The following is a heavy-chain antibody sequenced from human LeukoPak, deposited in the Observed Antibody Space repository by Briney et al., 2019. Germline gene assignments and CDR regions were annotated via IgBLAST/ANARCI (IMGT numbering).Heavy chain of an antibody. J-gene: IGHJ5*02. Sequence: GGSLRLSCVASGFRFSSYWMSWVRQAPEKGLEWLANIRKDGTDKYYVDSVKGRFTISRDDAKNTLYLQMNSLRAEDTAVYYCVRGGESTWSWGQGTLVTVSS. V-gene: IGHV3-7*01. CDR2: IRKDGTDK. CDR1: GFRFSSYW. D-gene: IGHD2-15*01. CDR3: VRGGESTWS.